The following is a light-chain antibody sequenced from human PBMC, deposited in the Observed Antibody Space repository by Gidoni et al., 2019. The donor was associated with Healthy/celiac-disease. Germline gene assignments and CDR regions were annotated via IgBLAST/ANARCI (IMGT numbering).Light chain of an antibody. V-gene: IGLV2-14*01. CDR2: EVS. CDR1: SSDVGGYNY. Sequence: QSALTQPASVAGSPGPSLTISCTATSSDVGGYNYVSWYQQHPGKAPKLMIYEVSNRPSGVSNRFSGSKSGNTASLTISGLQAEDEADYYCSSYTSSSTLVVFGGGTKLTVL. J-gene: IGLJ2*01. CDR3: SSYTSSSTLVV.